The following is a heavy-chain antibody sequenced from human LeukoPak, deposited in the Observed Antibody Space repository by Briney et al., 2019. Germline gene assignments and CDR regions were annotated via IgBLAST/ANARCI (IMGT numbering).Heavy chain of an antibody. V-gene: IGHV3-53*01. J-gene: IGHJ4*02. CDR2: IYSGGST. Sequence: SGGSLRLSCAASGFTVSNNYISWVRQAPGKGLEWVSVIYSGGSTKYADSVKARFTISRVNSKNTVYLQMNSLRADDTAVYYCARATLDNWGQGTLVTVSS. CDR3: ARATLDN. CDR1: GFTVSNNY.